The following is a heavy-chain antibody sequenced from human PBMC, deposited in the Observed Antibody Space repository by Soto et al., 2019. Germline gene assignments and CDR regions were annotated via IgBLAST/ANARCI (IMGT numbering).Heavy chain of an antibody. J-gene: IGHJ6*02. D-gene: IGHD3-16*01. CDR2: IFSSGTT. CDR1: GEYRGSGNKY. V-gene: IGHV4-30-4*02. Sequence: SHTCSVAGEYRGSGNKYRSWKRKAPGKGLEWIGYIFSSGTTYYNPSLKSRLTMSLDTSQNQFSLKLNSVTAADTAVYFCARVPSPFDFYYAMDVCGQGTTVTVSS. CDR3: ARVPSPFDFYYAMDV.